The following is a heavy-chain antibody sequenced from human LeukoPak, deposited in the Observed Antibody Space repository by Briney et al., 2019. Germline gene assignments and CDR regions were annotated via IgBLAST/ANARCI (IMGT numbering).Heavy chain of an antibody. D-gene: IGHD6-13*01. Sequence: SETLSLTCTVSAGSISSGGYYWSWIRQSPGKGLEWIGEINHSGNTNYNPSLKSRVTILVDTSNNQFSLKMRSLTAADTAVYFCARGGRSYKSSWYPYWGQGTLVTVSS. J-gene: IGHJ4*02. V-gene: IGHV4-39*07. CDR3: ARGGRSYKSSWYPY. CDR2: INHSGNT. CDR1: AGSISSGGYY.